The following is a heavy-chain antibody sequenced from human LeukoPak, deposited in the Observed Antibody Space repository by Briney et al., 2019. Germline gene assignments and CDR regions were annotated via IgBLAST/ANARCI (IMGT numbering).Heavy chain of an antibody. V-gene: IGHV3-21*01. CDR2: ISSSSSYI. J-gene: IGHJ4*02. Sequence: GGSLRLSCAASGFTFSSYSMNWVRQAPGKGLEWVSSISSSSSYIYYADSVKGRFTISRDNAKNSLYLQMNSLRAEDTAVYYCARDRIVATIPRLGYFNYWGQGTLVTVSS. CDR1: GFTFSSYS. CDR3: ARDRIVATIPRLGYFNY. D-gene: IGHD5-12*01.